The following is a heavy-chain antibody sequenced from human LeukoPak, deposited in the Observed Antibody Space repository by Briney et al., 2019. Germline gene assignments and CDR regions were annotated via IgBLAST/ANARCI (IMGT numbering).Heavy chain of an antibody. Sequence: LETLSLTCAVYGGSFSGYYWSWIRQPPGKGLEWIGEINHSGSTNYNPSLKSRVTISVDTSKNQFSLKLSSVTAADTAVYYCARGRPLSIVVVPAAPYYYGMDVWGQGTTVTVSS. CDR1: GGSFSGYY. J-gene: IGHJ6*02. V-gene: IGHV4-34*01. CDR3: ARGRPLSIVVVPAAPYYYGMDV. CDR2: INHSGST. D-gene: IGHD2-2*01.